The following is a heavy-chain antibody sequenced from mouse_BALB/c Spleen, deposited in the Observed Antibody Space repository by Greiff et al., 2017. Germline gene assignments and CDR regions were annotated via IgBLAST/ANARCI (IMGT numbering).Heavy chain of an antibody. CDR1: GYSFTSYW. J-gene: IGHJ3*01. Sequence: EVQLQQSGTVLARPGASVKMSCKASGYSFTSYWMHWVKQRPGQGLEWIGAIYPGNSDTSYNQKFKGKAKLTAVTSASTAYMELSSLTNEDSAVYYCTKGVTGTSGFAYWGQGTLVTVSA. V-gene: IGHV1-5*01. CDR3: TKGVTGTSGFAY. CDR2: IYPGNSDT. D-gene: IGHD4-1*01.